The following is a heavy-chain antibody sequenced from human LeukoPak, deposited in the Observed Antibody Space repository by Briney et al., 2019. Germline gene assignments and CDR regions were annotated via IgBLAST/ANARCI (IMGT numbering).Heavy chain of an antibody. V-gene: IGHV3-64D*06. CDR1: EFTFISYA. CDR2: ISSNGGST. J-gene: IGHJ4*02. CDR3: VKDKGGYYKGSGSYYTD. Sequence: PGGSLRLSCSASEFTFISYAMHWVRQAPGKGLEYVSPISSNGGSTYYADSVKGRFTISRDNSKNTLYLQMSSLRTEDTAVYYCVKDKGGYYKGSGSYYTDWGQGTLGSVSS. D-gene: IGHD3-10*01.